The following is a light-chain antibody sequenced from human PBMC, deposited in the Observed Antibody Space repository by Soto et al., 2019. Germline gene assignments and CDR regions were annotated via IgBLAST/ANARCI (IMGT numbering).Light chain of an antibody. CDR3: QQYFSTPLT. V-gene: IGKV4-1*01. CDR1: QSIFYSYNKKNY. Sequence: DIVMTQSPDSLAVSLGERATINCKSSQSIFYSYNKKNYLAWYQQKPGQPPKLFIYWASARESGVPDRFTGSGSATDFTLTISSLQAEAVEVYYCQQYFSTPLTFGGGTKVDIK. J-gene: IGKJ4*01. CDR2: WAS.